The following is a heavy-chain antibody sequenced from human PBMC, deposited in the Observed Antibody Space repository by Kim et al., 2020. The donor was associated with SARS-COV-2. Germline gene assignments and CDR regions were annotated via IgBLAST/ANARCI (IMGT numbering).Heavy chain of an antibody. D-gene: IGHD6-13*01. CDR1: GFTFDDYG. CDR2: INWNGGRT. V-gene: IGHV3-20*01. CDR3: ARRGAAAPLTLSYYYYYMDV. J-gene: IGHJ6*03. Sequence: GGSLRLSCAASGFTFDDYGMSWVRQAPGKGLEWVSGINWNGGRTGYADSVKGRVTISRDNAKNYLYLQMNSLRAEDTALYQCARRGAAAPLTLSYYYYYMDVWGKGTTVTVP.